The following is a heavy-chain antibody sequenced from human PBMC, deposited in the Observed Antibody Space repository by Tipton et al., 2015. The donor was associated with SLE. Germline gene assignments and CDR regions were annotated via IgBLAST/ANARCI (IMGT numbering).Heavy chain of an antibody. V-gene: IGHV4-34*01. Sequence: TLSLTCAVYGGSFSGYYWSWIRQPPGKGLEWIGEINHSGSTNYNPSLKSRVTISVDTSKNQFSLKLSSVTAADTAVYYCARGGRCSSTSCLKGGMDVWGQGTTVPVSS. CDR3: ARGGRCSSTSCLKGGMDV. J-gene: IGHJ6*02. CDR2: INHSGST. D-gene: IGHD2-2*01. CDR1: GGSFSGYY.